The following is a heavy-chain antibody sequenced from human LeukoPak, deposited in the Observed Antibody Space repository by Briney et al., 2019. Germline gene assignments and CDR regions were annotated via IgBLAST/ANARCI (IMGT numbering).Heavy chain of an antibody. Sequence: GASVKVSCTASGYTLTGYYMHWVRPAPGQGLEWMGWINPNSGGTNYAQKFQGRVTMTRDTSISTAYMELSRLRSDDTAVYYCARDTPTYYYDSSGYYYSDYWGQGTLVTVSS. CDR1: GYTLTGYY. J-gene: IGHJ4*02. CDR2: INPNSGGT. D-gene: IGHD3-22*01. V-gene: IGHV1-2*02. CDR3: ARDTPTYYYDSSGYYYSDY.